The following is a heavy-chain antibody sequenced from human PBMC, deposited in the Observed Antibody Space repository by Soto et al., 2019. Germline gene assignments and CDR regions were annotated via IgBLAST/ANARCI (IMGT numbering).Heavy chain of an antibody. CDR2: MNPNSGNT. D-gene: IGHD3-3*01. J-gene: IGHJ6*02. Sequence: ASVKVSCKASGYTFTSYDINWVRQATGQGLEWMGWMNPNSGNTGYAQKFQGRVTMTRNTSISTAYMELSSLRSEDTAVYYCARGNDFWSGYRYYYYYGMDVWGQGTTVTASS. CDR1: GYTFTSYD. V-gene: IGHV1-8*01. CDR3: ARGNDFWSGYRYYYYYGMDV.